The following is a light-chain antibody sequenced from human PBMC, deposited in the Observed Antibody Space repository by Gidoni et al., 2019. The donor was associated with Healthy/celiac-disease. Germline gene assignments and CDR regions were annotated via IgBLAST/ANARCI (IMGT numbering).Light chain of an antibody. CDR1: QSISSW. Sequence: DIQMTQSPSTLSASVGDRVTITCRASQSISSWLAWYQQKPWKAPKLLIYKASSLESGVPSSFSVSGSGTEFTLTISSLQPDDFATYYCQQYNSYSQTFGQGTKVEIK. V-gene: IGKV1-5*03. CDR3: QQYNSYSQT. J-gene: IGKJ1*01. CDR2: KAS.